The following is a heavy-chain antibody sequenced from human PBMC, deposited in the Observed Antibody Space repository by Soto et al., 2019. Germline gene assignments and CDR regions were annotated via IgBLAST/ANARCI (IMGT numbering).Heavy chain of an antibody. D-gene: IGHD6-19*01. Sequence: SVKVSCKASGGTFSSYAISWVRQAPGQGLEWMGGIIPIFGTANYAQKFQGRVTITADKSTSTAYMELSSLRSEDTAVYYCARQVAVTKYYYYGMDVWGQGTTVTVS. CDR1: GGTFSSYA. V-gene: IGHV1-69*06. CDR2: IIPIFGTA. CDR3: ARQVAVTKYYYYGMDV. J-gene: IGHJ6*02.